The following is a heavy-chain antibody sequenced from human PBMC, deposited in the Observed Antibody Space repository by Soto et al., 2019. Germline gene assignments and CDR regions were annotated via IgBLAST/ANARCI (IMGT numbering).Heavy chain of an antibody. D-gene: IGHD3-3*01. J-gene: IGHJ4*02. V-gene: IGHV4-39*01. CDR2: IYYSGST. Sequence: SETLSLTCTVSGGSISSSSYYWGWIRQPPGKGLEWIGSIYYSGSTYYNPSLKSRVTISVDTSKNQFSLKLSSVTAADTAVYYCARSEDYDFWSGYYSIWGQGTLVTVSS. CDR3: ARSEDYDFWSGYYSI. CDR1: GGSISSSSYY.